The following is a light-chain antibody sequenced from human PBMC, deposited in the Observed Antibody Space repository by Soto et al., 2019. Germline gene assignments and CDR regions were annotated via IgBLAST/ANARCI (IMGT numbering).Light chain of an antibody. CDR2: EGS. CDR3: CSYARSSTSYVV. V-gene: IGLV2-23*01. J-gene: IGLJ2*01. CDR1: SSDVGSYNL. Sequence: QSVLTQPASVSGSPGQSITISCTGTSSDVGSYNLVSWYQQHPGKAPKLMIYEGSKRPSGVSNRFSGSKSGNTASLTISGLQAEDEADYYCCSYARSSTSYVVFGGGTKVTVL.